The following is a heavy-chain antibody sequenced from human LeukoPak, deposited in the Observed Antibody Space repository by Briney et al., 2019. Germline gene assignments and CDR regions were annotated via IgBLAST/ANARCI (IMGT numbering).Heavy chain of an antibody. CDR1: GRSISSSDYY. Sequence: SETLSLTSTVSGRSISSSDYYWSWIRQPPGKGLEWIGYMYYSGSTYYNPSLKSRVTISVDTSKNQFSLKLSSVTAADTAVYYCARGRIPKQWLVSWALGVYGNSYNWFDPWGQGTLVTVSS. CDR2: MYYSGST. V-gene: IGHV4-30-4*01. J-gene: IGHJ5*02. D-gene: IGHD6-19*01. CDR3: ARGRIPKQWLVSWALGVYGNSYNWFDP.